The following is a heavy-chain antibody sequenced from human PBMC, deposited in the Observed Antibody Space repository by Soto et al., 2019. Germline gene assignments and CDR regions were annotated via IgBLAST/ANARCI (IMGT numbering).Heavy chain of an antibody. CDR1: GYTFTGYY. CDR3: ARDHPIASVPLAHYYSGMDV. D-gene: IGHD6-13*01. V-gene: IGHV1-2*04. Sequence: ASVKVSCKASGYTFTGYYMHWVRQAPGQGLEWMGWINPNSGGTNYAQKFQGWVTMTRDTSISTAYMELSRLRSDDTAVYYCARDHPIASVPLAHYYSGMDVWGQGTTVTVSS. CDR2: INPNSGGT. J-gene: IGHJ6*02.